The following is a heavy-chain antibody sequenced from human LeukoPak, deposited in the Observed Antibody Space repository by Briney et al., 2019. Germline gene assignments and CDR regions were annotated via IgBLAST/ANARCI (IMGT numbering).Heavy chain of an antibody. D-gene: IGHD6-19*01. Sequence: GGSLRLSCAASGFTFSSYAMHWVRQAPGKGLEWLAIISYDEKNKYYADSVKDRFIISRDNSKNTLYLQMSSLTPEDTARYYCVNLGQWLVPDYYYGTDVWGQGTTVTVSS. CDR1: GFTFSSYA. CDR3: VNLGQWLVPDYYYGTDV. J-gene: IGHJ6*02. V-gene: IGHV3-30*14. CDR2: ISYDEKNK.